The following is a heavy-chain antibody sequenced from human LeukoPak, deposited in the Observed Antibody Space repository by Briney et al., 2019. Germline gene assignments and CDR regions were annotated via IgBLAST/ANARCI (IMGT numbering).Heavy chain of an antibody. CDR3: ARTHYDSSGYYSVQLFDY. CDR2: INPNSGGT. J-gene: IGHJ4*02. CDR1: GYTFTGYY. D-gene: IGHD3-22*01. Sequence: GASVKVSCKPSGYTFTGYYMHWVRQAPGQGLEWMGWINPNSGGTNYAQKFQGRVTMTRDTSISTAYMELSRLRSDDTAVYYCARTHYDSSGYYSVQLFDYWGQGTLVTVSS. V-gene: IGHV1-2*02.